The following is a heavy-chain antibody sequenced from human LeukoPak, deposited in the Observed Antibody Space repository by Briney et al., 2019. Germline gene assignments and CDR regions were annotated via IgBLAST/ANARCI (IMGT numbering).Heavy chain of an antibody. D-gene: IGHD7-27*01. CDR3: ARGNWGHDAFDI. J-gene: IGHJ3*02. V-gene: IGHV4-34*01. Sequence: SETLSLTCAVYGGSFSGYYWSWIRQPPGKGLEWIGEINHSGSTNYNPSLKSRVTISVDTSKNQFSLKLSSVTAADTAVYYCARGNWGHDAFDIWGQGTMVTVSS. CDR2: INHSGST. CDR1: GGSFSGYY.